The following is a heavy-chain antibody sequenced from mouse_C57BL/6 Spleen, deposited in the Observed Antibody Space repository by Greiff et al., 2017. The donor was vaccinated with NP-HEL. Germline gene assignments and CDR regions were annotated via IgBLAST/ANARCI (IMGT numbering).Heavy chain of an antibody. J-gene: IGHJ4*01. CDR3: ARKGIYYYGSSYLYYAMDY. D-gene: IGHD1-1*01. V-gene: IGHV1-69*01. CDR2: IDPSDSYT. Sequence: VQLQQPGAELVMPGASVKLSCKASGYTFTSYWMHWVKQRPGQGLEWIGEIDPSDSYTNYNQKFKGKSTLTVDKSSSTAYMQLSSLTSEDSAVYYCARKGIYYYGSSYLYYAMDYWGQGTSVTVSS. CDR1: GYTFTSYW.